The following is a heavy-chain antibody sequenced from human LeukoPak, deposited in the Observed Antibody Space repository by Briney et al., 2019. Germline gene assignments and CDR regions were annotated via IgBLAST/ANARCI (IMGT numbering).Heavy chain of an antibody. CDR3: ARRSYCGGDCYTNWFDP. J-gene: IGHJ5*02. CDR2: IIPIFGTA. CDR1: GGTFSSYA. D-gene: IGHD2-21*02. Sequence: VASVKVSCKASGGTFSSYAISWVRQAPGQGLEWMGGIIPIFGTANYAQKFQGRVTITADESTSTAYMELSSLRSEDTAVYYCARRSYCGGDCYTNWFDPWGQGTLVTVSS. V-gene: IGHV1-69*13.